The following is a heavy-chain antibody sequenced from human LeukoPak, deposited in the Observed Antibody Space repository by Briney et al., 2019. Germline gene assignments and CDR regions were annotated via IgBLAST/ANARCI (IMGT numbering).Heavy chain of an antibody. CDR1: GFTFSSYG. Sequence: PGRSLRLSCAASGFTFSSYGMHWVRQAPGKGLEWVAVISYDGSNKYYADSVKGRFTISRDNSKNTLYLQINSLRAEDTAVYYCVKVHGAAAFDYWGQGTLVTVSS. J-gene: IGHJ4*02. CDR3: VKVHGAAAFDY. CDR2: ISYDGSNK. V-gene: IGHV3-30*18. D-gene: IGHD2-15*01.